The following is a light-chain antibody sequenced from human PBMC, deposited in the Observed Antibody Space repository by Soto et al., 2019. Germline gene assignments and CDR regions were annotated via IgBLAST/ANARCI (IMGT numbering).Light chain of an antibody. CDR3: QQYGSSPWT. J-gene: IGKJ1*01. CDR2: GAS. CDR1: QTIRSNY. V-gene: IGKV3-20*01. Sequence: ETVLTQSPGTLSLSPGERATLSCRASQTIRSNYLAWYRQTPGQAPRLLIYGASNRATAIADRFRGSGSGTDFTLIISRLQPEDFALYYCQQYGSSPWTFGQGTKLEIK.